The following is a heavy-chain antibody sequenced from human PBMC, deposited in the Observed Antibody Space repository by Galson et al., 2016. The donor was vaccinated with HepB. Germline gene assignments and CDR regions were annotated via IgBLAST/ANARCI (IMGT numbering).Heavy chain of an antibody. CDR1: GSSVSSGGYA. V-gene: IGHV4-30-2*01. Sequence: TLSLTCGVSGSSVSSGGYAWSWIRQPPGKGLEWIGWRYDSGSDSYNLSLKGRVAISLDRDKNQVSLRLTSVTAADTAVYFCARGVTHWGRGILVTVSA. CDR3: ARGVTH. CDR2: RYDSGSD. J-gene: IGHJ4*02. D-gene: IGHD2-21*02.